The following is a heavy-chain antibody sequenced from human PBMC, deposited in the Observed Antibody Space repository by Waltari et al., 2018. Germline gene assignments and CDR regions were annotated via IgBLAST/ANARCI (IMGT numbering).Heavy chain of an antibody. V-gene: IGHV4-59*08. CDR3: ARGGGISWANYYFDN. CDR2: VHHSGST. D-gene: IGHD6-13*01. CDR1: GGSIISYY. Sequence: QVQLQESGPGLVKPSETLSLTCTVSGGSIISYYWSRIRQPPGQGLTWIAYVHHSGSTDYHPSLEGRVTIAVDTSKNQFSLKLSAGTAAGTAGDYCARGGGISWANYYFDNWGQGTLVTVSS. J-gene: IGHJ4*02.